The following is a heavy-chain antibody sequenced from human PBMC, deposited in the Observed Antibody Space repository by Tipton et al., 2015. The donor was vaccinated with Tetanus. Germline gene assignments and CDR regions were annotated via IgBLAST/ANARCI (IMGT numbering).Heavy chain of an antibody. D-gene: IGHD1-1*01. CDR3: ARRSLTNYGLDV. CDR2: IDQAGSDK. CDR1: GFTFSNYW. Sequence: SLRLSCAASGFTFSNYWMSWVRQAPGKGLEWVANIDQAGSDKYYVDSVKGRFTISRDNAKNSLFLQMNSLRAEDTAVYFCARRSLTNYGLDVWGQGTPVTVSS. V-gene: IGHV3-7*01. J-gene: IGHJ6*02.